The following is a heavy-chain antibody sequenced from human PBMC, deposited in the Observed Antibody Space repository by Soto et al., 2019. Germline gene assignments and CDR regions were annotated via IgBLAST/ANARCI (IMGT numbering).Heavy chain of an antibody. J-gene: IGHJ2*01. CDR1: GGSFSPYF. CDR3: ARLASGWQYYYFDF. Sequence: QVQLQQWGAGLLKPSETLSLTCAVYGGSFSPYFWSWIRQPPGKGLEWIGEINHSGSTNYNPSLTRRATLSVDTSKNQVSLKLTSVTAADTAVYYCARLASGWQYYYFDFWDRGTPVTVSS. D-gene: IGHD6-19*01. V-gene: IGHV4-34*01. CDR2: INHSGST.